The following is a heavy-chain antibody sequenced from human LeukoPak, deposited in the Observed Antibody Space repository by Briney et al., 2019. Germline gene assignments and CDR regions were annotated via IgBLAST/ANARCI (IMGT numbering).Heavy chain of an antibody. CDR2: IYYTGST. CDR3: ARALYSDYLYFDY. Sequence: PSETLSLTCAVSGDSISSGGYSWSWIRQPPGKGLEWIGYIYYTGSTYHNPSLKSRVSISVDTSKNQFSLNLRSVTAADTAVYYCARALYSDYLYFDYWGQGILVTVSS. CDR1: GDSISSGGYS. V-gene: IGHV4-30-4*07. J-gene: IGHJ4*02. D-gene: IGHD4-11*01.